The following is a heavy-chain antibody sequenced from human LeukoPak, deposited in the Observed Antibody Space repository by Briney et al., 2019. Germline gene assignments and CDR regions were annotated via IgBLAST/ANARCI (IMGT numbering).Heavy chain of an antibody. D-gene: IGHD3-10*01. J-gene: IGHJ4*02. V-gene: IGHV3-23*01. CDR3: AKDRGSASYGSVY. Sequence: GGSLRLSCAASGFTFSSYAMSWVRQAPGKGLEWVSAISGSGGSTYYADSVKGRFTISRDNSKNTLYLQMSSLRAEDTAVYYCAKDRGSASYGSVYWGQGTLVTVSS. CDR1: GFTFSSYA. CDR2: ISGSGGST.